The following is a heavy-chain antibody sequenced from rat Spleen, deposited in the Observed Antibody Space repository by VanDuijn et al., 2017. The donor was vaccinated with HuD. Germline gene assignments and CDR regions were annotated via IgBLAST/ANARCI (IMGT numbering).Heavy chain of an antibody. J-gene: IGHJ3*01. CDR3: VRYGSYDNWFAF. CDR1: GFTFSNYY. CDR2: ISPSGGST. Sequence: EVQLVESGGTLVQPGRSLKLSCVASGFTFSNYYMAWVRQAPTKGLEWVASISPSGGSTYYRDSVKGRFTISRDNAKSTLYLQMDSLRSEDTATYYCVRYGSYDNWFAFWGQGTLVTVSS. D-gene: IGHD1-12*02. V-gene: IGHV5-25*01.